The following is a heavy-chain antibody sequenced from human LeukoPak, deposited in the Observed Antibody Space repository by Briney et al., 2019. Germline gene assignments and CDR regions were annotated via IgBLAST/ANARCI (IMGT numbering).Heavy chain of an antibody. Sequence: GESLKISCKGSGYRFTSDWIGWVRQMPGKGLEWMGIIYPGDSDTRYSPSFQGQVTISADKSVNAAYLQWSSLKASDTAMYYCARLSGRVVCSAGSCYIDSWGQGTLVTVSS. CDR3: ARLSGRVVCSAGSCYIDS. CDR2: IYPGDSDT. V-gene: IGHV5-51*01. J-gene: IGHJ4*02. CDR1: GYRFTSDW. D-gene: IGHD2-15*01.